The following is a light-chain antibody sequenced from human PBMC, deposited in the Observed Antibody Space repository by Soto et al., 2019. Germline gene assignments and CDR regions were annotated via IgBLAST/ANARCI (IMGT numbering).Light chain of an antibody. CDR2: GAS. CDR1: QSVSSSY. CDR3: QQYGSSPLF. V-gene: IGKV3-20*01. J-gene: IGKJ4*01. Sequence: IALKPSPSTLSLSPGERATLSCRASQSVSSSYLAWYQQKPGQAPRLLIYGASSRATGIPDRFSGSGSGTDFTLTISSLETEDFAVYYCQQYGSSPLFFGGGTKVDIK.